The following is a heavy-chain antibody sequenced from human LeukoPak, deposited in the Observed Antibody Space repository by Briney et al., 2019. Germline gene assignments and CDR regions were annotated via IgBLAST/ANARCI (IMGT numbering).Heavy chain of an antibody. J-gene: IGHJ4*02. V-gene: IGHV3-64D*06. CDR1: GFTPSSYA. D-gene: IGHD2-15*01. Sequence: GGSLRLSCSASGFTPSSYAMHWVRQAPGEGLEYVSANSSIGGSTYYADSVKGRFTISRDNAKNTLYLQMSSLRAEDTAVYYCVKDIVVVVAATSLFDYWGQGTLVTVSS. CDR3: VKDIVVVVAATSLFDY. CDR2: NSSIGGST.